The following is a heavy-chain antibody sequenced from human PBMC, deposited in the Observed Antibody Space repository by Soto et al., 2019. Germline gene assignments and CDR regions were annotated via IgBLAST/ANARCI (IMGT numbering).Heavy chain of an antibody. CDR3: AKDRKDMEPRGYLDV. J-gene: IGHJ6*02. CDR2: ITGGGGST. V-gene: IGHV3-23*01. D-gene: IGHD5-12*01. Sequence: GGSLRLSCAASGFTFSSYAMSWVRRAPGKGLEWVSSITGGGGSTSYSDSLKGRFTISRDNSKNTLYLQLSSLRAEDTALYYCAKDRKDMEPRGYLDVWGQGTTVTVSS. CDR1: GFTFSSYA.